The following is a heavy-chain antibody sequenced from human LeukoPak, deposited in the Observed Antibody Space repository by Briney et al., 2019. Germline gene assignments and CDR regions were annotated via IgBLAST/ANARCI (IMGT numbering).Heavy chain of an antibody. CDR1: GGSISSSNW. Sequence: SETLSLTCAVSGGSISSSNWWSWVRQPPGKGLEWIGEIYHSGSTNYNPSLKSRVTISVDKSKNQFSLKLSSVTAADTAVYYCASGEGIEVAGRGAFDIWAKGQWSPSLQ. D-gene: IGHD6-19*01. V-gene: IGHV4-4*02. CDR3: ASGEGIEVAGRGAFDI. J-gene: IGHJ3*02. CDR2: IYHSGST.